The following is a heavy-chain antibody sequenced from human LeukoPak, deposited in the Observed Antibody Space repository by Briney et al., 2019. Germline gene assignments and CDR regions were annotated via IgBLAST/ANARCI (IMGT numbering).Heavy chain of an antibody. D-gene: IGHD6-13*01. J-gene: IGHJ6*03. CDR1: GYTFTSYY. CDR3: ARNSQGAAAGTYQNYYYYMDV. CDR2: INPSGGST. Sequence: ASVKVSCKASGYTFTSYYMHWVRQAPGQGLEWMGIINPSGGSTSYAQKFQGRVTMTRDTSTSTVYMELSSLRSEDTAVYYCARNSQGAAAGTYQNYYYYMDVWGKGTTVTVSS. V-gene: IGHV1-46*01.